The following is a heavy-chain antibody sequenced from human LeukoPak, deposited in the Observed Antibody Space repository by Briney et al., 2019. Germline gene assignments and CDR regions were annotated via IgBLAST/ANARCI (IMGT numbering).Heavy chain of an antibody. CDR3: ARGNSGAFDI. CDR1: GFTFTGYY. Sequence: ASVKVSCKASGFTFTGYYIHWVRQAPEQGLEWMGWTNPNSGGTNYAQKFQGRVTMTRNTSISTAYMELSSLRSEDTAVYYCARGNSGAFDIWGQGTMVTVSS. J-gene: IGHJ3*02. V-gene: IGHV1-2*02. D-gene: IGHD4-4*01. CDR2: TNPNSGGT.